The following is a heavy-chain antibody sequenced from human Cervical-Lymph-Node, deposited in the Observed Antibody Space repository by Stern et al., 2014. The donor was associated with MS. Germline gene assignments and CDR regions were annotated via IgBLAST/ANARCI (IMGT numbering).Heavy chain of an antibody. J-gene: IGHJ5*02. CDR1: GGSFTSYA. CDR2: IVPMFAKA. Sequence: VHLVESGAEVKKPGSSVRVSCKASGGSFTSYAFNWLRQAPGQGLEWMGDIVPMFAKANYAQKFQGRVTVTADEATNTVYMELSFLTSEDTAVYYCARERSIHYPAFAPWGQGTLVTVSS. V-gene: IGHV1-69*01. CDR3: ARERSIHYPAFAP. D-gene: IGHD3-10*01.